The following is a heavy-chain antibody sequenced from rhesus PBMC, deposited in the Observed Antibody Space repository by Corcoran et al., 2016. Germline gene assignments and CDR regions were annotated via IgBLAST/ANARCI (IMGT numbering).Heavy chain of an antibody. CDR3: AIDPYYSSGRDY. J-gene: IGHJ4*01. D-gene: IGHD6-31*01. CDR1: GGPCSRSW. Sequence: QVQLQESGPGLVKPSETLSLTSAVSGGPCSRSWWGGIRPPPGEGLEWIGGMYGSSGSTEYNPSLKSRATISRDTSKNQFSLKLSSVTAADTAVYYCAIDPYYSSGRDYWGQGVLVTVSS. CDR2: MYGSSGST. V-gene: IGHV4-160*01.